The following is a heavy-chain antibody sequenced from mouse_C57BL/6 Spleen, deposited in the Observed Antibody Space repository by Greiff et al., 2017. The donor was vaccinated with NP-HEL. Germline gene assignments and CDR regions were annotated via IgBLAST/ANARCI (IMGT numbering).Heavy chain of an antibody. Sequence: QVQLQQPGAELVKPGASVKMSCKASGYTFTSYWITWVKQRPGQGLEWIGDIYPGSGSTNYNEKFKSKATLTADTSSNTAYLQLSSLTSEDTAIYYCARSDYYGTGGFAYWGQGTLVTVSA. D-gene: IGHD1-1*01. J-gene: IGHJ3*01. V-gene: IGHV1-55*01. CDR2: IYPGSGST. CDR3: ARSDYYGTGGFAY. CDR1: GYTFTSYW.